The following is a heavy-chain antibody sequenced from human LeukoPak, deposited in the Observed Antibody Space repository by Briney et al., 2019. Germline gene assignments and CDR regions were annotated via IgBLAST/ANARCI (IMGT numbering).Heavy chain of an antibody. D-gene: IGHD1-14*01. CDR1: GFTFSSYG. Sequence: WGSLSLSCAASGFTFSSYGMHWVRQAPGQGQELVAVISYYGSNRSYADSAQGRFTISRDDSKNTLYLQMKRLRADDEAVEYCAKVTGTYCRSPLGIYYWGPGTLVTASS. J-gene: IGHJ4*02. CDR2: ISYYGSNR. V-gene: IGHV3-30*18. CDR3: AKVTGTYCRSPLGIYY.